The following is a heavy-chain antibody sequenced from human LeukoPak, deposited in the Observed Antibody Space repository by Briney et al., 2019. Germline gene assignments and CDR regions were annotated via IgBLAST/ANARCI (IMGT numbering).Heavy chain of an antibody. D-gene: IGHD2-15*01. CDR3: ARRGHIVVVVAATRHAFDI. J-gene: IGHJ3*02. CDR1: GGSFSGYY. Sequence: SETLSLTCAVYGGSFSGYYWSWIRQPPGKGLEWIGEINHSGSTNYNPSLKSRVTISVDTSKNQFSLKLSSVTAAGTAVYYCARRGHIVVVVAATRHAFDIWGQGTMVTVSS. V-gene: IGHV4-34*01. CDR2: INHSGST.